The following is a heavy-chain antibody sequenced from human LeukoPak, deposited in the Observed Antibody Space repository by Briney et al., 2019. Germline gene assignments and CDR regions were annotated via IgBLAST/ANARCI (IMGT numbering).Heavy chain of an antibody. D-gene: IGHD3-10*01. CDR2: INPNSGGT. CDR3: ARAALVTSDSGPGLRLWFGDYGMDV. CDR1: GYTFTGYY. J-gene: IGHJ6*02. Sequence: GASVKASCKASGYTFTGYYMHWVRQAPGQGLEWMGWINPNSGGTNYAQKFQGWVTMTRDTSISTAYMELSRLRSDDTAVYYCARAALVTSDSGPGLRLWFGDYGMDVWGQGTTVTVSS. V-gene: IGHV1-2*04.